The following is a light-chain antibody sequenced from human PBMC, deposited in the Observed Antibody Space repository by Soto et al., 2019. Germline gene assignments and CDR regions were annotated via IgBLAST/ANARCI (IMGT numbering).Light chain of an antibody. J-gene: IGKJ4*01. CDR2: AAS. V-gene: IGKV1D-16*01. CDR3: QQYNRFPPT. Sequence: DIQMTKSPSYLFPSVEERATITCGPGQGLRAGLAWYQQNPEKAPKSLIYAASSLQSGVPSRFSGSGSGTDFTLTISSLQPEDFATYYCQQYNRFPPTFGGGTKVEIK. CDR1: QGLRAG.